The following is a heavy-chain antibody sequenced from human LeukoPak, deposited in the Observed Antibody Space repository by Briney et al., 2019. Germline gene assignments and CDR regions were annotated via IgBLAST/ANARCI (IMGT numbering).Heavy chain of an antibody. V-gene: IGHV3-23*01. Sequence: GGSLRLSCAVSGFTFSSYAMSWVRQAPGKGLEWVSGISGSGGATYYADSVKGRFTISRDNSKNSLYLQMNSLRAEDTGVYYCARSYDFWTYYMDVWGKGTTVTVSS. CDR1: GFTFSSYA. J-gene: IGHJ6*03. CDR2: ISGSGGAT. CDR3: ARSYDFWTYYMDV. D-gene: IGHD3-3*01.